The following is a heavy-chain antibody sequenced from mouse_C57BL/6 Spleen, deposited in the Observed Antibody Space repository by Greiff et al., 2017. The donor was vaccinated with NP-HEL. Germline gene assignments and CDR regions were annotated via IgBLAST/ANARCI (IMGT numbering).Heavy chain of an antibody. D-gene: IGHD1-1*01. J-gene: IGHJ4*01. CDR3: ARTNPSDYYGSSGYAMDY. CDR2: ISSGSSTI. Sequence: EVHLVESGGGLVKPGGSLKLSCAASGFTFSDYGMHWVRQAPEKGLEWVAYISSGSSTIYYADTVKGRFTISRDNAKNTLFLQMTSLRSEDTAMYYCARTNPSDYYGSSGYAMDYWGQGTSVTVSS. V-gene: IGHV5-17*01. CDR1: GFTFSDYG.